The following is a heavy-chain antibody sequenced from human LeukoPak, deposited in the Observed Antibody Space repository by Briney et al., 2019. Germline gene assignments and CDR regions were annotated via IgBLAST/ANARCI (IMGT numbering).Heavy chain of an antibody. CDR1: GFTFSSYA. J-gene: IGHJ4*02. D-gene: IGHD6-6*01. Sequence: GGSLRLPCAASGFTFSSYAMSWVRQAPGKGLEWVSAISGSGGSTYYADSVKGRFTISRDNSKNTLFLQMNSLRAEDTAVYYCAKDRLAARPSIVDFWGQGTLVTVSS. CDR2: ISGSGGST. CDR3: AKDRLAARPSIVDF. V-gene: IGHV3-23*01.